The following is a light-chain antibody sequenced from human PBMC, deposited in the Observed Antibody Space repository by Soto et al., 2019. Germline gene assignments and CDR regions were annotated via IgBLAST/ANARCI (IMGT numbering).Light chain of an antibody. J-gene: IGKJ1*01. CDR2: GAS. Sequence: EIVMTQSPGTLSVSPGERATLSCRASQGVSSNLAWYQQKPGQAPRLLIYGASTRATGIPARFSGSRSGTEFTLTISSLQSEDFAVYYCQQYNNWPLWTFGQGTKV. CDR3: QQYNNWPLWT. CDR1: QGVSSN. V-gene: IGKV3-15*01.